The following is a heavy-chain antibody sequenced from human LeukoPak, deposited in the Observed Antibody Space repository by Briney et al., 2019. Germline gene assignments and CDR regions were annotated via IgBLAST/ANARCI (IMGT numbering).Heavy chain of an antibody. Sequence: GGSLRLSCAASGFTFSSYAMSWVRQAPGKGLEWVSAISGSGGSTYYADSVKGRFTITRDNSKNTLYLQMNSLRAEDTAVYYCAKVLQGYWYFDLWGRGTLVTVSS. CDR1: GFTFSSYA. J-gene: IGHJ2*01. V-gene: IGHV3-23*01. CDR2: ISGSGGST. CDR3: AKVLQGYWYFDL.